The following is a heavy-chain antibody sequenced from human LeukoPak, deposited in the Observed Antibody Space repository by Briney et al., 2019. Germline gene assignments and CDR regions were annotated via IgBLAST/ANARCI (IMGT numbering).Heavy chain of an antibody. V-gene: IGHV3-7*01. J-gene: IGHJ5*02. D-gene: IGHD3-22*01. CDR3: ASWGPYDSSGYYT. CDR1: GFTFNNYW. CDR2: IKQDGSEK. Sequence: GGSLRLSCAASGFTFNNYWMTWVRQAPGKGLEWVANIKQDGSEKCYVDSVKGRFTISRDNAKRSLYLQMNSLRVDDTAVYYCASWGPYDSSGYYTWGQGTLVTVSS.